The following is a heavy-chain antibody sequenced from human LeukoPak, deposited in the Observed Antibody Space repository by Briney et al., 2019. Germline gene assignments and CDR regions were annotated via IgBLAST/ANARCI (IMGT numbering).Heavy chain of an antibody. V-gene: IGHV3-23*01. CDR3: AKSGYSDGSGYYAAYYFDY. CDR2: ISGSGDNT. J-gene: IGHJ4*02. Sequence: GGSLRLSCAASEFTFSNFAMSWVRQAPGKGLEWVSTISGSGDNTYYADSVKGRFTISRDNSKNTLSLHMNTLRAEDTAVYYCAKSGYSDGSGYYAAYYFDYWGQGTLVTVSS. D-gene: IGHD3-22*01. CDR1: EFTFSNFA.